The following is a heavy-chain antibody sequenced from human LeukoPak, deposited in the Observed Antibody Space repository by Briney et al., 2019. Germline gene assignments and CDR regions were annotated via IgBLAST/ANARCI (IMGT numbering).Heavy chain of an antibody. CDR1: GFTFSSYA. Sequence: PGRSLRLSCAASGFTFSSYAMHWVRQAPGKGLEWVAVISYDGSNKYYADSVKGRFTISRDSSKNTLYLQMNSLRAEDTAVYYCARDWKTNSFDYWGQGTLVTVSS. CDR3: ARDWKTNSFDY. J-gene: IGHJ4*02. CDR2: ISYDGSNK. V-gene: IGHV3-30-3*01. D-gene: IGHD1-1*01.